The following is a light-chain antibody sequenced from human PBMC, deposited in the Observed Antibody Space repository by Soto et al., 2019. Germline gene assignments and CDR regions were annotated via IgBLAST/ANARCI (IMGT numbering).Light chain of an antibody. CDR1: SSDVGGYNY. CDR2: DVS. V-gene: IGLV2-14*01. CDR3: TSYTSNSTPVV. J-gene: IGLJ2*01. Sequence: QPVLTQPASVSGSPGQSITISCTGTSSDVGGYNYVSWYQQHPGKVPKLMIYDVSNRPSGVSNRFSGSKSGNTASLTISGLQAEDEADYYCTSYTSNSTPVVFGGGTKLTVL.